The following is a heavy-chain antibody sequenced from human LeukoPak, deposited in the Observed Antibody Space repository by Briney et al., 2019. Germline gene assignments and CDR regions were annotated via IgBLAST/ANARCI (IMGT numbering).Heavy chain of an antibody. CDR1: GYTFTGYY. D-gene: IGHD5-12*01. Sequence: ASVKVSCKASGYTFTGYYMHWVRQAPGQGLEWMGWINPNSGGTNYAQKFQGRVTMTRDTSISTAYMELSRLRSGDTAVYYCATGIVATADYYYYMDVWGKGTTVTISS. CDR3: ATGIVATADYYYYMDV. V-gene: IGHV1-2*02. CDR2: INPNSGGT. J-gene: IGHJ6*03.